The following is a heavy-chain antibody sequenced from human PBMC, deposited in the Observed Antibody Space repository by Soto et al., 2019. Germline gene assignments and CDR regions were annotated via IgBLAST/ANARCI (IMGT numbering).Heavy chain of an antibody. CDR3: AKDTLEGYMDV. V-gene: IGHV3-30*18. CDR2: ISYDGSNK. J-gene: IGHJ6*03. CDR1: GFTFSSYG. D-gene: IGHD1-1*01. Sequence: GGSLRLSCAASGFTFSSYGMHWVRQAPGKGLEWVAVISYDGSNKYYADSVKGRFTISRDNSKNTLYLQMNSLRAEDTAVYYCAKDTLEGYMDVWGKGTTVTVSS.